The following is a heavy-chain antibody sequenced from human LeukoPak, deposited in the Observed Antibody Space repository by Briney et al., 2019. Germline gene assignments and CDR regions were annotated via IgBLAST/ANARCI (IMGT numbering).Heavy chain of an antibody. Sequence: SETLSLTCTVSGGSISSSSYYWGWIRQPPGKGLEWIGRMYISGNTNYNPSLKSRVTISLDTSKNQFSLKLSSVTAADTAVYYCARVAYCSSTSCYDHDYWGQGTLVTVSS. V-gene: IGHV4-39*07. CDR1: GGSISSSSYY. D-gene: IGHD2-2*01. J-gene: IGHJ4*02. CDR3: ARVAYCSSTSCYDHDY. CDR2: MYISGNT.